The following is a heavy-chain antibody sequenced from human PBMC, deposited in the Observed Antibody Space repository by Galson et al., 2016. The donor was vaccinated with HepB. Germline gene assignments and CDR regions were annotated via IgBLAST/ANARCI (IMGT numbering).Heavy chain of an antibody. J-gene: IGHJ4*02. D-gene: IGHD1-26*01. CDR3: ARDRRVGPTPTSLNS. Sequence: SLRLSCAASGFTFSRYEMNWVRQAPGKGLDWVAVVSCDGNNKYYAHSVRGRFTISRGNSKNTLYLQMNSLTAEDTAVYYCARDRRVGPTPTSLNSWGQGTLVTVSS. V-gene: IGHV3-30*04. CDR1: GFTFSRYE. CDR2: VSCDGNNK.